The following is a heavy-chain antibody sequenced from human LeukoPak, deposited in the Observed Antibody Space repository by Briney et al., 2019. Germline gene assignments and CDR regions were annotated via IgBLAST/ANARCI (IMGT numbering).Heavy chain of an antibody. D-gene: IGHD4-17*01. Sequence: PGKSLRLSCAASGFTFGTYWMSWIRQAPGKGLEWVANINRDGSERYYVDSVKGRFTISRDNARNSLYLEMHSLRAEDTAVYYCAKDSTVTSRGSAFDYWGQGTLVTVSS. V-gene: IGHV3-7*01. CDR1: GFTFGTYW. CDR2: INRDGSER. CDR3: AKDSTVTSRGSAFDY. J-gene: IGHJ4*02.